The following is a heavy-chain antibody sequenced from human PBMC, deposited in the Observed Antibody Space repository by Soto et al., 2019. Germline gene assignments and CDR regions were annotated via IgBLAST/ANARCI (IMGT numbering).Heavy chain of an antibody. CDR3: ARDDIVVVVAATRRFDY. Sequence: ASVKVSCKASGYTFTSYGISWVRQTPGQGLEWMGWISAYNGNTNYAQKLQGRVTMTTDTSTSTAYMELRSLRSDDTAVYYCARDDIVVVVAATRRFDYWGQGTLVTVSS. CDR1: GYTFTSYG. D-gene: IGHD2-15*01. CDR2: ISAYNGNT. V-gene: IGHV1-18*01. J-gene: IGHJ4*02.